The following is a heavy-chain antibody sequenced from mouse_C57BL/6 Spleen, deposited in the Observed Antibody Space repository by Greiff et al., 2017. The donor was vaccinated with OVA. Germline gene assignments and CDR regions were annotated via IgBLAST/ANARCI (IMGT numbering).Heavy chain of an antibody. CDR2: ISGGGGTT. D-gene: IGHD3-2*02. CDR3: AGGTAQDYYAMDY. J-gene: IGHJ4*01. CDR1: GFTFSSYT. V-gene: IGHV5-9*01. Sequence: DVMLVESGGGLVKPGGSLKLSCAASGFTFSSYTMSWVRQTPEKRLEWVATISGGGGTTYYPDSVKGRFTISRDNAKNTLYLQMSSLRSEDTALYYCAGGTAQDYYAMDYWGQGTSVTVSS.